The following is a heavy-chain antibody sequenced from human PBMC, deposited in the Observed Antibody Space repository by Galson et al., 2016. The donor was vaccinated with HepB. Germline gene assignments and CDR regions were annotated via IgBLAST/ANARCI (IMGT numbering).Heavy chain of an antibody. CDR1: GYSFTSYW. Sequence: QSGAEVKKAGESLKISCKGSGYSFTSYWIAWVRQMPGKGLEWVGIIYPGDSDVRYSPSLQGQVTISVDKSINTAYLQWSSLKASDTAMYYCTSDLYCDSVSCYREGDYWGQGTLVTVSS. D-gene: IGHD2-2*02. CDR3: TSDLYCDSVSCYREGDY. V-gene: IGHV5-51*01. CDR2: IYPGDSDV. J-gene: IGHJ4*02.